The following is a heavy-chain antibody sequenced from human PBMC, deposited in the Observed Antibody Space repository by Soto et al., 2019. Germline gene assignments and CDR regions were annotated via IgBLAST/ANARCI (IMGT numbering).Heavy chain of an antibody. D-gene: IGHD3-3*01. J-gene: IGHJ4*02. CDR3: AKARAQYYDFWSGYPVDY. Sequence: GGSLRLSCAASGFTFSDYAMHWVRQAPGKGLEWVAVISYDGSNKYYADSVKGRFTISRDNSKNTLYLQMNSLRAEDTAVYYCAKARAQYYDFWSGYPVDYWGQGTLVTVSS. CDR2: ISYDGSNK. CDR1: GFTFSDYA. V-gene: IGHV3-30-3*01.